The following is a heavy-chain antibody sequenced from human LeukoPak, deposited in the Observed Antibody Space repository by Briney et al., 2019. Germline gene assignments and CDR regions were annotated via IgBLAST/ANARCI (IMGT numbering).Heavy chain of an antibody. Sequence: PSETLSLTCTVSGYSIYNTYYWGWIRPPPGKGLEWIGNIYHDGSTYYNPSLKSRVTISVDTSKNQFSLKLSSVTAADTAVYYCASGPRIAVAGTRSYIKYNWFDPWGQGTLVTVSS. D-gene: IGHD6-19*01. CDR2: IYHDGST. V-gene: IGHV4-38-2*02. CDR3: ASGPRIAVAGTRSYIKYNWFDP. CDR1: GYSIYNTYY. J-gene: IGHJ5*02.